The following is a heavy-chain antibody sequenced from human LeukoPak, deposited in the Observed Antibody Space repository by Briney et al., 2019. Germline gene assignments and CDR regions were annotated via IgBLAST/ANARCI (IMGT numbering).Heavy chain of an antibody. V-gene: IGHV4-34*01. CDR2: FNHSGST. Sequence: SETLSLNCAVYGGSFSGYSWTWIRQPPGKGLEWIGEFNHSGSTNYNPSLKSRVTISVDTSKNQFSLKLTSVTAADTAVYYCARVRLPPYYYCYYMDVWGKGTTVTVSS. CDR3: ARVRLPPYYYCYYMDV. J-gene: IGHJ6*03. CDR1: GGSFSGYS. D-gene: IGHD5-18*01.